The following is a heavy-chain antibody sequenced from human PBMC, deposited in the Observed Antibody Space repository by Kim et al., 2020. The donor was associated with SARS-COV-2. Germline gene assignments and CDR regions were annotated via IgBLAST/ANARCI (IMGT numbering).Heavy chain of an antibody. Sequence: GGSLRLSCVASGFTFSNYWMHWVRQTARKGREWVSRIDAEGTGTSYADSVKGRFTVCRENARNTVYVQMNSLRDEDTAVYYWGSVFEDWGQGIMVT. J-gene: IGHJ4*02. CDR1: GFTFSNYW. CDR3: GSVFED. V-gene: IGHV3-74*01. CDR2: IDAEGTGT.